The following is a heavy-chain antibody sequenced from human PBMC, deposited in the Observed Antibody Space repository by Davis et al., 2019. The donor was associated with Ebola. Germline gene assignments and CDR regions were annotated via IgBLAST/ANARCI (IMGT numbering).Heavy chain of an antibody. CDR2: IKQDGGEK. CDR3: ARGPSTGNSFTY. CDR1: GFIFSNYW. Sequence: GESLKISCAASGFIFSNYWMSWVRQAPGKGPEWVAIIKQDGGEKYYMDSVKGRFTISRDNDKNSLSLQMNGLRAEDTAVYYCARGPSTGNSFTYWGQGTLVTVSS. J-gene: IGHJ4*02. D-gene: IGHD4-23*01. V-gene: IGHV3-7*01.